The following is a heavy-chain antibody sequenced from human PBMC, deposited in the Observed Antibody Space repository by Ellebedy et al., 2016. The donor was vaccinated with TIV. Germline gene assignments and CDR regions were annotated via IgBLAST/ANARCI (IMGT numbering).Heavy chain of an antibody. CDR2: ISHGDSDT. Sequence: KVSCKGSGYSFTTYWIGWVRQLPGKGLEWMGLISHGDSDTKYRQSFQGQVIISADKSISTAYLQWSSLEASDTAMYYCARLRMEQHQSWFDPWGQGTLVTVSS. CDR1: GYSFTTYW. J-gene: IGHJ5*02. CDR3: ARLRMEQHQSWFDP. D-gene: IGHD6-13*01. V-gene: IGHV5-51*01.